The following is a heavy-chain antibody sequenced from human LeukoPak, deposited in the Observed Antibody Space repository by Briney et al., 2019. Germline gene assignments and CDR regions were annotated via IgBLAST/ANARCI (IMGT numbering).Heavy chain of an antibody. CDR2: ISYDGSNI. J-gene: IGHJ6*01. Sequence: GGSLRLSCAASGFTFSSYAMHWVRQAPGKGLEWVAVISYDGSNIYYADSVKGRFTISRDDSKNTLYLQMNSLRAEDTAVYYCARDLVNVVVVPAAMALDSYYYYGMDVWGQGTTVTVSS. CDR1: GFTFSSYA. D-gene: IGHD2-2*01. V-gene: IGHV3-30-3*01. CDR3: ARDLVNVVVVPAAMALDSYYYYGMDV.